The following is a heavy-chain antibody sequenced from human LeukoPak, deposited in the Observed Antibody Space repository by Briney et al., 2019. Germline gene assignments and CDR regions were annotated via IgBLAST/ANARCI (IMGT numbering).Heavy chain of an antibody. D-gene: IGHD4/OR15-4a*01. CDR1: GYTFTDYY. CDR2: INPNSGAT. Sequence: GASVKVSCKASGYTFTDYYMYWVRQAPGQGLEWMGWINPNSGATNYAQKFHGRVTMTRDTSISTVYMELSRLRSDDTAVYYCARALTSGQRPYWGRGTLVTVSS. CDR3: ARALTSGQRPY. J-gene: IGHJ4*02. V-gene: IGHV1-2*02.